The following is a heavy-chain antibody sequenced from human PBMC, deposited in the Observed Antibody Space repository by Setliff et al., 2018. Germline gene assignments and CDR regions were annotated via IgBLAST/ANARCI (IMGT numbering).Heavy chain of an antibody. Sequence: GASVKVSCKASAFTKYYVHWVRQAPGQGLEWMGIIHPSGGTTTYAQKFQGRVTLTIDTSTSTAYVEVRSLRSDDTAVYYCAGHRGVEGTPVDYRGQGTLVTVSS. D-gene: IGHD3-10*01. J-gene: IGHJ4*02. CDR1: AFTKYY. CDR3: AGHRGVEGTPVDY. CDR2: IHPSGGTT. V-gene: IGHV1-46*01.